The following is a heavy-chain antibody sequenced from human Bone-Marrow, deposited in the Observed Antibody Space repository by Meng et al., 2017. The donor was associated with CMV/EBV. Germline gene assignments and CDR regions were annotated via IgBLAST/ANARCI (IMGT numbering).Heavy chain of an antibody. D-gene: IGHD3-9*01. CDR3: AKVGLTAYSPDAFEI. Sequence: GESLMISCAASGFTFSSHEMIWVRQAPGMGLEWVSYIDSSGGTVSYPDTVRGRFTVSRDNAKNSLYLHMNSLRGEDTAAYYCAKVGLTAYSPDAFEIWGQGTMVTVSS. CDR1: GFTFSSHE. J-gene: IGHJ3*02. CDR2: IDSSGGTV. V-gene: IGHV3-48*03.